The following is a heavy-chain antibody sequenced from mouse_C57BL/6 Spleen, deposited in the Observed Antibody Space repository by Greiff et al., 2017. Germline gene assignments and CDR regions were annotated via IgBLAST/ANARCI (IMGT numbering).Heavy chain of an antibody. CDR1: GYTFTSYT. V-gene: IGHV1-4*01. Sequence: QVQLQQSGAELARPGASVKMSCKASGYTFTSYTMHWVKQRPGQGLEWIGYINPSSGYTKYNQKFKDKATLTADKSSSTAYMQLSSLTSEDSAVYYCARYPSYGDDAVYSDYWGEGTTLTVSS. J-gene: IGHJ2*01. CDR2: INPSSGYT. CDR3: ARYPSYGDDAVYSDY. D-gene: IGHD2-9*01.